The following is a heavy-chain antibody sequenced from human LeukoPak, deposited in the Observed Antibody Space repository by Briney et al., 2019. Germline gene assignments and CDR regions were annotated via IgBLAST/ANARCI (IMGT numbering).Heavy chain of an antibody. CDR2: ISSSSSTI. J-gene: IGHJ6*03. Sequence: GGSLRLSCAASGFTFSSYSMKWGRQAPGKGLEGVSYISSSSSTIYYADSVKGRFTISRDNAKNSLYLQMNSLRAEDTAVYYCARELSGTYSFRYYYMDVWGKGTTVTVSS. V-gene: IGHV3-48*01. CDR1: GFTFSSYS. D-gene: IGHD1-26*01. CDR3: ARELSGTYSFRYYYMDV.